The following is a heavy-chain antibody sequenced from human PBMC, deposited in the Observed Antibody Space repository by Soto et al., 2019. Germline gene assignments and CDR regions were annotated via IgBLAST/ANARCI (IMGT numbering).Heavy chain of an antibody. Sequence: SVKGSCHASWCTFTRYRISWVLQAPGQGREWMGRSSAYNGSTNYAQKLQGRVTMTTDTSTSTAYLELRSLRSADTAVYYCGRDHRVVGGPNWFDPWGQGTLVTVSS. V-gene: IGHV1-18*01. D-gene: IGHD1-26*01. CDR1: WCTFTRYR. J-gene: IGHJ5*02. CDR3: GRDHRVVGGPNWFDP. CDR2: SSAYNGST.